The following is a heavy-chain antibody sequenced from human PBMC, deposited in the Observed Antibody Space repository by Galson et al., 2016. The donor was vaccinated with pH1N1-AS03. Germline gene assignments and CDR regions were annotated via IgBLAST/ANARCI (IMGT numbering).Heavy chain of an antibody. J-gene: IGHJ4*01. V-gene: IGHV4-59*12. CDR2: IFYSGNI. CDR3: AGDHIAEFDY. Sequence: ETLSLTCTVSGDSISGYFWSWIRQPPGKGLEWIGNIFYSGNINYNPSLKSRVTMSVDKSKNQISLKLRAVTAADTAVYYCAGDHIAEFDYWGQGILVTVSS. CDR1: GDSISGYF. D-gene: IGHD2-21*01.